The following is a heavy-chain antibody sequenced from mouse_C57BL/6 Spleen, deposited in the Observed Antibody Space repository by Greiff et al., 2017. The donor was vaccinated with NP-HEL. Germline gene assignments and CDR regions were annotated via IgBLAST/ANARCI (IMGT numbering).Heavy chain of an antibody. J-gene: IGHJ4*01. D-gene: IGHD1-1*01. CDR3: ARGADYYGSSYYAMDY. CDR1: GYTFTDYY. V-gene: IGHV1-19*01. Sequence: EVQLQQSGPVLVKPGASVKMSCKASGYTFTDYYMNWVKQSHGKSLEWIGVINPYNGGTSYNQKFKGKATLTVDKSSSTAYMELNSLTSEDSAVYNCARGADYYGSSYYAMDYWGQGTSVTVSS. CDR2: INPYNGGT.